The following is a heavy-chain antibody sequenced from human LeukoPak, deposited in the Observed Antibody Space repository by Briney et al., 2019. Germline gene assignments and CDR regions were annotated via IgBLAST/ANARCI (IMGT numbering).Heavy chain of an antibody. CDR1: GGSVTSYY. Sequence: SETLSLTCTVSGGSVTSYYWSWIRQPPGKGLEWIGYIYNSENTKYNSSLESRVTMSEDTSKNQFSLKLSSVTAADTAVYYCARAGRWNDFWNENWGQGTLVTVSS. V-gene: IGHV4-59*02. CDR2: IYNSENT. CDR3: ARAGRWNDFWNEN. J-gene: IGHJ4*02. D-gene: IGHD3-3*01.